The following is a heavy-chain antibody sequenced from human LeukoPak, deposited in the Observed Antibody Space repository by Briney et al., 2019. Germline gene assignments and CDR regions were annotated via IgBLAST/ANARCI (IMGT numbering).Heavy chain of an antibody. CDR1: GFTFSSYG. CDR3: AKGIDRFNKIDY. V-gene: IGHV3-33*06. Sequence: GRSLRLSCAASGFTFSSYGMHWVRQAPGKGLEWVAVIWYDGSNKYYADSVKGRFTISRDNSKNTLYLQTNSLRAEDTAVYYCAKGIDRFNKIDYWGQGTLVTVSS. D-gene: IGHD1-14*01. J-gene: IGHJ4*02. CDR2: IWYDGSNK.